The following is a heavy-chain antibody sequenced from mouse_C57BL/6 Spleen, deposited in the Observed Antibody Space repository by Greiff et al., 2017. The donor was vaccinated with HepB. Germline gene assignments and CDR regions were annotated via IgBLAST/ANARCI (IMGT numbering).Heavy chain of an antibody. V-gene: IGHV5-12*01. J-gene: IGHJ4*01. D-gene: IGHD2-5*01. CDR1: GFTFSDYY. Sequence: EVMLVESGGGLVQPGGSLKLSCAASGFTFSDYYMYWVRQTPEKRLEWVAYISNGGGSTYYPDTVKGRFTISRDNAKNTLYLQMSRLKSEDTAMYYCVSPLGSNSCYAMDYWGQGTSVTVSS. CDR3: VSPLGSNSCYAMDY. CDR2: ISNGGGST.